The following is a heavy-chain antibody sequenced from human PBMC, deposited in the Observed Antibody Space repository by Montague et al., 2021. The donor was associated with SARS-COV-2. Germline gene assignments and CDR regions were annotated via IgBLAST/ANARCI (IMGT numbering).Heavy chain of an antibody. Sequence: SETLSLTCTVSGGSISSYHWSWIRQPPGKGLEWIGRIYTSGSTNXNPSLKSRVTMSVDTSKNQFSLKLSSVTAADTAVYYCAREAWFGDKTSASEYYGMDVWGQGTTVTVSS. J-gene: IGHJ6*02. CDR1: GGSISSYH. CDR3: AREAWFGDKTSASEYYGMDV. D-gene: IGHD3-10*01. V-gene: IGHV4-4*07. CDR2: IYTSGST.